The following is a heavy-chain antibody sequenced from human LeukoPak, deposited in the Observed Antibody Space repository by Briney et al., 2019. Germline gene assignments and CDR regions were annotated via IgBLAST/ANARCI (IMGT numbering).Heavy chain of an antibody. D-gene: IGHD6-6*01. Sequence: SETPSLTCTVSGGSISSGDYYWSWIRQPPGKRLEWIGYIYYSGSTYYNPSLKSRVTISVDTSKNQFSLKLSSVTAADTAVYCCASVQYSSFGTVYYYMDVWGKGTTVTVSS. V-gene: IGHV4-30-4*08. CDR3: ASVQYSSFGTVYYYMDV. CDR1: GGSISSGDYY. CDR2: IYYSGST. J-gene: IGHJ6*03.